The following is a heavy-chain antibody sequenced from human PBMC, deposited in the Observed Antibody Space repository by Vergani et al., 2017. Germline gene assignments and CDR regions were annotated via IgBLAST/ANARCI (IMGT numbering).Heavy chain of an antibody. CDR2: IFYTGIT. CDR3: ARGKGVYQLPFDY. CDR1: GGSMNSGDYY. D-gene: IGHD2-2*01. Sequence: QMQLQESGPGLLRPSQTLSLTCTVSGGSMNSGDYYWSWIRQSPGKGLEWIGYIFYTGITDFNPSLKSRVALSVDTSKNQFSLKLSSVTAADTAVYYCARGKGVYQLPFDYWGQGTLVTVSS. J-gene: IGHJ4*02. V-gene: IGHV4-30-4*08.